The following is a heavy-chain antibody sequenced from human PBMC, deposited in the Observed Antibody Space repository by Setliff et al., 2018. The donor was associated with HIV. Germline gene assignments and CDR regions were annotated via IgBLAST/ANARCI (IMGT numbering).Heavy chain of an antibody. CDR1: GGSFSAYY. Sequence: PSETLSLTCAVYGGSFSAYYWSWIRQPPGKGLEWIGSSYYSGSTDHNPSLKRRVSISLDTSKNQFSLRLNSATAADTAVYYCAKEQGTIFGVIKAHFDYWGQGALVTVSS. D-gene: IGHD3-3*01. CDR3: AKEQGTIFGVIKAHFDY. J-gene: IGHJ4*02. V-gene: IGHV4-34*01. CDR2: SYYSGST.